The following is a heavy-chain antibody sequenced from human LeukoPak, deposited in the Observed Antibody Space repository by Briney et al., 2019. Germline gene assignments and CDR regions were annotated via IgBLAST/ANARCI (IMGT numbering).Heavy chain of an antibody. CDR1: GFTFSNYA. CDR3: AKRGSSSGWYYFDY. D-gene: IGHD6-19*01. J-gene: IGHJ4*02. V-gene: IGHV3-30*04. Sequence: GGSLRLSCAASGFTFSNYAMHWVRQAPGKGLEWVAVISYDGSNKYYADSVKDRFTISRDNSKNTLYLQMNSLRAEDTAVYYCAKRGSSSGWYYFDYWGQGTLVTVSS. CDR2: ISYDGSNK.